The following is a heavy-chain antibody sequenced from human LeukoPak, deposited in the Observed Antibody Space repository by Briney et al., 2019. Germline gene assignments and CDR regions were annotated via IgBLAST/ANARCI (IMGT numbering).Heavy chain of an antibody. D-gene: IGHD1-26*01. V-gene: IGHV3-7*01. J-gene: IGHJ4*02. CDR3: ARDKIVGPTTLDY. Sequence: GGSLRLSCAASGFTFSGYWMSWVRQTPEKGLEWVANIKQDGYEKYYVDSVKGRFTISRDNTKNSLYLQMNSLRADDTAIYYCARDKIVGPTTLDYWGQGTLVTVSS. CDR2: IKQDGYEK. CDR1: GFTFSGYW.